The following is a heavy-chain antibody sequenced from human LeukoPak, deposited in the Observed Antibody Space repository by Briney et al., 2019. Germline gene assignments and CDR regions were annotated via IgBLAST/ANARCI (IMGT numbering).Heavy chain of an antibody. J-gene: IGHJ5*02. D-gene: IGHD2-2*01. CDR2: INHSGST. CDR1: GGSFSGYY. Sequence: SGTLSLTCAVYGGSFSGYYWSWIRQHPGKGLEWIGEINHSGSTNYNPSLKSRVTISVDTSKNQFSLKLSSVTAADTAVYYCARGHQLLAFDPWGQGTLVTVSS. CDR3: ARGHQLLAFDP. V-gene: IGHV4-34*01.